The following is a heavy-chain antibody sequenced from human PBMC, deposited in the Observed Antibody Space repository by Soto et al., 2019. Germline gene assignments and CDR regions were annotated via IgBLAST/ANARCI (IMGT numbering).Heavy chain of an antibody. J-gene: IGHJ4*02. CDR3: AKDGSLVLMVYAIRDRGNYFDP. Sequence: HPGGSLRLSCAASGFTFSSYGMHWVRQAPGKGLEWVAVISYDGSNKYYADSVKGRFTISRDNSKNTLYLQMNSLRAEDTAVYYCAKDGSLVLMVYAIRDRGNYFDPWGQETLVTVSS. V-gene: IGHV3-30*18. CDR1: GFTFSSYG. CDR2: ISYDGSNK. D-gene: IGHD2-8*01.